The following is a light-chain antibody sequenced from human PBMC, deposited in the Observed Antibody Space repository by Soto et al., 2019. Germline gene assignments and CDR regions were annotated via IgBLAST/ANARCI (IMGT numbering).Light chain of an antibody. J-gene: IGLJ1*01. CDR2: EVS. CDR3: SSYTSSSIDYV. Sequence: SVLTQPASVSGSPGQSITISCTGTSSDVGGYNYVSWYQQHPGKAPKLMIYEVSNRPSGVSNRFSGSKSGNTASLTISGLQAEDAADYYCSSYTSSSIDYVFGTGTKLTVL. CDR1: SSDVGGYNY. V-gene: IGLV2-14*01.